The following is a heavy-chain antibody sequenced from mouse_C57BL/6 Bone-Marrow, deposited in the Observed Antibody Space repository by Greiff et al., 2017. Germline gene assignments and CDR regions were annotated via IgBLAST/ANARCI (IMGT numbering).Heavy chain of an antibody. CDR2: ISSGSSTL. D-gene: IGHD2-3*01. CDR1: GFTFSDSG. Sequence: EVKLVESGGGLVKPGGSLKLSCAASGFTFSDSGMHWVRQAPEKGLEWVAYISSGSSTLYYADTVKGRFTSSRDNAKNILFRQMTSLRSEDTAMYYCARGYYDGYYDYYAMDYWGQGTSVTVSS. CDR3: ARGYYDGYYDYYAMDY. V-gene: IGHV5-17*01. J-gene: IGHJ4*01.